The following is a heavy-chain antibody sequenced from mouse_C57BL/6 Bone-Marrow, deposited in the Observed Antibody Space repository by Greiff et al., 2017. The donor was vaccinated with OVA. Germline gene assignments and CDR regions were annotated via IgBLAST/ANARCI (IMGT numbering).Heavy chain of an antibody. V-gene: IGHV5-9*01. D-gene: IGHD4-1*01. Sequence: EVQLVESGGGLVKPGGSLKLSCAASGFTFSSYTMSWVRQTPEKRLEWVATISGGGGNTYYPDSVKGRFTISRDNAKNTLYLQMSSLRSEDTALYYCARRRWGYYAMDYWGQGTSVTVSS. CDR2: ISGGGGNT. CDR1: GFTFSSYT. J-gene: IGHJ4*01. CDR3: ARRRWGYYAMDY.